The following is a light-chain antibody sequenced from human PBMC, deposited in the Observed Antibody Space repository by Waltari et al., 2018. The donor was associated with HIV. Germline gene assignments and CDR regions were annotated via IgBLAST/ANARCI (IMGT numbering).Light chain of an antibody. J-gene: IGKJ5*01. Sequence: DIQLTQSPSFLSASVGDRVTITCRASQGVASYLAWYQQKPGKAPKLLIFATSSLQSGVPLRFSGSGSGTEFTLTISSLQPEDFATYYCQQFNAYPITFGQGTRLDVK. V-gene: IGKV1-9*01. CDR3: QQFNAYPIT. CDR2: ATS. CDR1: QGVASY.